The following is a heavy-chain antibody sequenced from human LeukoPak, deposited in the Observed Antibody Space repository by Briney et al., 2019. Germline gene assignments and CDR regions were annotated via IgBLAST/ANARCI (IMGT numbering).Heavy chain of an antibody. CDR3: ARGRKLDY. CDR2: INHSGST. D-gene: IGHD1-14*01. V-gene: IGHV4-34*01. Sequence: SETLSLTCAVYGGSFSGYYWSWIRQPPGKGLEWIGEINHSGSTNYNPSLKSRVTISVDTSKNQFSLKLSSATAADTAVYYCARGRKLDYWGQGTLVTVSS. J-gene: IGHJ4*02. CDR1: GGSFSGYY.